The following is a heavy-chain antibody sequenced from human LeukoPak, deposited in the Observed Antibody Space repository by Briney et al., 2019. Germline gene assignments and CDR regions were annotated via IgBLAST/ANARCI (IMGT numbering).Heavy chain of an antibody. J-gene: IGHJ5*02. Sequence: GASVKVSCKASGYTFTSFGISWVRQAPGQGLEWMGGIIPIFGTANYAQKFQGRVTITTDESTSTAYMELSSLRSEDTAVYYCARSAEEYSSSGWFDPWGQGTLVTVSS. CDR1: GYTFTSFG. D-gene: IGHD6-6*01. V-gene: IGHV1-69*05. CDR3: ARSAEEYSSSGWFDP. CDR2: IIPIFGTA.